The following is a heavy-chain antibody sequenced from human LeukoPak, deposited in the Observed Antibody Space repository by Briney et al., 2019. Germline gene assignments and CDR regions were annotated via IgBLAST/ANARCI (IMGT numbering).Heavy chain of an antibody. V-gene: IGHV4-34*01. CDR2: INHSGST. D-gene: IGHD1-26*01. J-gene: IGHJ4*02. CDR3: ARVSVGALDY. CDR1: GGSFSGYY. Sequence: SETLSLTCAVYGGSFSGYYWSWIRQPPGKGLEWIGEINHSGSTNYNPSLKSRVTTSVDTSKNQFSLKLSSVTAADTAVYYCARVSVGALDYWGQGTLVTVSS.